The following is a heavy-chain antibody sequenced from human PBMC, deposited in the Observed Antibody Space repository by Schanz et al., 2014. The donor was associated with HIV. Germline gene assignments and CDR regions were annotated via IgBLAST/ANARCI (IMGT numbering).Heavy chain of an antibody. CDR3: AQMGAFAAFDI. CDR1: GFTFSRYW. V-gene: IGHV3-7*03. J-gene: IGHJ3*02. Sequence: EVQLEESGGGLVKPGGSLRLSCAASGFTFSRYWMTWVRQAPGKGLEWVANIKEDGSEKYHADSVKGRFTISRDNAKNSLFLQMESLRAEDTAVYYCAQMGAFAAFDIWGHGTVVTVSS. D-gene: IGHD3-16*01. CDR2: IKEDGSEK.